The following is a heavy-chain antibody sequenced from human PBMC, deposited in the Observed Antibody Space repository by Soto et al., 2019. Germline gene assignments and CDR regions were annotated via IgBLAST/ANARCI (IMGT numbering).Heavy chain of an antibody. CDR1: GGSFSAYY. J-gene: IGHJ4*02. CDR2: INHGGGT. Sequence: SQTRPLTYAPYGGSFSAYYWSRLRNPPGKGLEGIGEINHGGGTSYNASLKSRVTISVDTSKSQFSLKLTSVTAADRAVYYCARGSVDTVDSSGFYEYWGKGTPVTVS. D-gene: IGHD3-22*01. CDR3: ARGSVDTVDSSGFYEY. V-gene: IGHV4-34*01.